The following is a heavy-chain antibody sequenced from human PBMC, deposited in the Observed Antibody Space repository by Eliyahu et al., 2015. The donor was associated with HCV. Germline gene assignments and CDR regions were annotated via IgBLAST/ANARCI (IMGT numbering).Heavy chain of an antibody. J-gene: IGHJ5*02. V-gene: IGHV4-59*01. CDR2: IHXSGXT. CDR3: ASGGGGIAVAGTGGWFDP. Sequence: QVQLQESGPGLVKPSETLSLTCPXSGGSXRSXYWXWIRQPPGKGLEWIGYIHXSGXTHYNPSLKSRVTVSVDTSRNQFSLKLSSVTAADTAVYYCASGGGGIAVAGTGGWFDPWGQGTLVTVSS. D-gene: IGHD6-19*01. CDR1: GGSXRSXY.